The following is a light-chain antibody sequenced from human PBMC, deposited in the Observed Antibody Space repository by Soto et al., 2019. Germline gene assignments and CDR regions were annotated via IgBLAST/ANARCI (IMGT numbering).Light chain of an antibody. J-gene: IGKJ1*01. CDR3: QQHSSSPPSWT. CDR2: GAS. V-gene: IGKV3-20*01. CDR1: QSVSSSH. Sequence: EIVLTQSPGTLSLSAGERATLFCRASQSVSSSHLAWYQQKPGQSPRLLIYGASSRFTGIPDRFSGSGSGTDFTLTIRGLEPEDFAVYYCQQHSSSPPSWTFGQGTQVEIK.